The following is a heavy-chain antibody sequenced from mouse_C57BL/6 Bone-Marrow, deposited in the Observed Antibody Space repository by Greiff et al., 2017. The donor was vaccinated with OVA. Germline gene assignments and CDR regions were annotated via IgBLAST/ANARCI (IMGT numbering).Heavy chain of an antibody. Sequence: QVQLQQSGAELVKPGASVKMSCKASGYTFTSYWINWVKQRPGQGLEWIGDIYPGSGSNNYNEKFKSKATLTVDPSSSTAYMQLSSLTSEDSAVYYFAVPHYYGSLFDYWGQGPTLTVSS. D-gene: IGHD1-1*01. CDR2: IYPGSGSN. J-gene: IGHJ2*01. CDR1: GYTFTSYW. CDR3: AVPHYYGSLFDY. V-gene: IGHV1-55*01.